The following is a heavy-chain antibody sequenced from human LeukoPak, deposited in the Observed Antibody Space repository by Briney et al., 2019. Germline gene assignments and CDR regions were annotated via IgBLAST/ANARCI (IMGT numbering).Heavy chain of an antibody. CDR3: AKDRREYYDSSGYYYPLDY. V-gene: IGHV3-23*01. CDR2: ISGSGGST. Sequence: GGSLRLSCAASGFTLSSYAMSWVRQAPGKGLEWVSAISGSGGSTYYADSVKGRFTISRDNSKNTLYLQMNSLRAEDTAVYYCAKDRREYYDSSGYYYPLDYWGQGTLVTVSS. D-gene: IGHD3-22*01. J-gene: IGHJ4*02. CDR1: GFTLSSYA.